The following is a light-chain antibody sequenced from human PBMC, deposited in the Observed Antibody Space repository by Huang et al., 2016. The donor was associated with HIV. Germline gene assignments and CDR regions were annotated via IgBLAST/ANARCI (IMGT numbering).Light chain of an antibody. V-gene: IGKV4-1*01. CDR3: QQYFFSPRT. CDR2: WAS. J-gene: IGKJ3*01. CDR1: HSLLNSPHRKNY. Sequence: DIVMTQSPDFLAVSLGERATLSCKSSHSLLNSPHRKNYLAWYPQNPGKPPKLLICWASVREAGVTDRFISSGSGTDITRTITSLQAEDVAVYFCQQYFFSPRTFGPGTKVDIK.